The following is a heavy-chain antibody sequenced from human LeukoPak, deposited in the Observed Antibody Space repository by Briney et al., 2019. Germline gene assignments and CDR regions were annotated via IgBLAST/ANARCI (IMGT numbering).Heavy chain of an antibody. D-gene: IGHD5-18*01. CDR3: AGGYSYGLWYDY. V-gene: IGHV4-4*07. CDR2: IYTSGST. CDR1: GGSISSYY. J-gene: IGHJ4*02. Sequence: SETLSLTCTVSGGSISSYYWSWIRQPAGKGLEWIGRIYTSGSTNYNPSLKSRVTMSVDTSKNQISLKLSSVTAADTAVYYCAGGYSYGLWYDYWGQGTLVTVSS.